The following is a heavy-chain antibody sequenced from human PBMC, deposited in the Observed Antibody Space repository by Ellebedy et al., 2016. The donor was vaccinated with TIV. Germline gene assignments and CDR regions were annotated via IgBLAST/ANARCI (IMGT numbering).Heavy chain of an antibody. CDR3: ATEAGASRLVGGAFDM. J-gene: IGHJ3*02. CDR1: GYTFSSYA. CDR2: ISSDGNVK. V-gene: IGHV3-30*04. D-gene: IGHD6-25*01. Sequence: GESLKISCATSGYTFSSYAMHWVRQAPGKGLEWVAVISSDGNVKYYADSVKGRFTISRDNSKDTRYLQMNSLRFEDTAVYYCATEAGASRLVGGAFDMWGQGTMVTVSS.